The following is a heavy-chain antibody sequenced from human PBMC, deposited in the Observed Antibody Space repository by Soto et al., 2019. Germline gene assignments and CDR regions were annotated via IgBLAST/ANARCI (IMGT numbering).Heavy chain of an antibody. CDR1: GFTFSSYA. J-gene: IGHJ4*02. D-gene: IGHD5-12*01. Sequence: PVGSLRLSCAASGFTFSSYAMSWVRQARGKGLEWVSAISGSGGSTYYADSVKGRFTISRDNSKNTLYLQMNSLRAEDTAVYYCAKDITAPRRYSGYDYGPFDYWGQGTLGTVSS. CDR2: ISGSGGST. CDR3: AKDITAPRRYSGYDYGPFDY. V-gene: IGHV3-23*01.